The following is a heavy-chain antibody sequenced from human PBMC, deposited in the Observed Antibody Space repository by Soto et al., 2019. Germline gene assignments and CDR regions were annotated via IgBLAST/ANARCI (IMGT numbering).Heavy chain of an antibody. CDR3: AIECIVSSIVVSPGGFDI. Sequence: SETLSLTCTVSGDSISNNFCSWIRQPPGERLEWIAYIQSSGSTKYNPSLQSRVTILVDTSKNQFSLKLSSVTAADTAVYYCAIECIVSSIVVSPGGFDIWGEGTMVTGSS. J-gene: IGHJ3*02. CDR1: GDSISNNF. CDR2: IQSSGST. V-gene: IGHV4-59*01. D-gene: IGHD2-15*01.